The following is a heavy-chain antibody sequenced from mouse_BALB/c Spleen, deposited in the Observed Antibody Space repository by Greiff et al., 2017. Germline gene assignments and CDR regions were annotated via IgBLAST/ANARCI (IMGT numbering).Heavy chain of an antibody. D-gene: IGHD1-1*01. CDR3: ARYYYGSSGPFAY. J-gene: IGHJ3*01. Sequence: VQLKESGPGLVAPSQSLSITCTVSGFSLTSYGVHWVRQPPGKGLEWLGVIWAGGSTNYNSALMSRLSISKDNSKSQVFLKMNSLQTDDTAMYYCARYYYGSSGPFAYWGQGTLVTVSA. CDR1: GFSLTSYG. V-gene: IGHV2-9*02. CDR2: IWAGGST.